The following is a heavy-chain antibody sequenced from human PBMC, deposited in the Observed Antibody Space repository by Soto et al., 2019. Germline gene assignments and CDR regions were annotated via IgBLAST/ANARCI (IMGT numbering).Heavy chain of an antibody. V-gene: IGHV1-69*01. CDR3: ARDGNLSSSYGDFDY. D-gene: IGHD6-6*01. Sequence: QVELVQSGAEVKKPWSSVRVSCKASGGAFNNYGFTWVRQSSGQGLEWMGQIIPLFSTTHYAQKFQGRVSITADGSTSTVHMELSSLTSEDTAVYYCARDGNLSSSYGDFDYWGQGTLVIVSS. CDR1: GGAFNNYG. J-gene: IGHJ4*02. CDR2: IIPLFSTT.